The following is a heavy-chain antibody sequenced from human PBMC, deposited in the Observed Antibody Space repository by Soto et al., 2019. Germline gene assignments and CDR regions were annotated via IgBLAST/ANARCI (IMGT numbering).Heavy chain of an antibody. V-gene: IGHV3-23*01. D-gene: IGHD2-15*01. J-gene: IGHJ4*02. Sequence: ESLRHSGLASGLTFANHAMAWVRHAPGKGLEWVSLITGMGCDTKTADSVKGRFTVSRDNYRNTLYLQMNRLRPEDTAVYYCTKRLPQYFDDWGQGTLVTVSS. CDR1: GLTFANHA. CDR3: TKRLPQYFDD. CDR2: ITGMGCDT.